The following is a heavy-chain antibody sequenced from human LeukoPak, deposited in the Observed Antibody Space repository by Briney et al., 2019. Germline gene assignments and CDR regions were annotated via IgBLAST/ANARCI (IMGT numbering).Heavy chain of an antibody. CDR2: ISSSSSYI. J-gene: IGHJ1*01. V-gene: IGHV3-21*01. Sequence: KTGGSLRLSCAASGFTFSNYSMAWVSQAPGKGLEWVSFISSSSSYIYYADSVKGRFTISRDNAKNSLYLQMNSLRTEDTALYYCAHTVTPRYFQFWGQGTLVTVSS. D-gene: IGHD4-17*01. CDR3: AHTVTPRYFQF. CDR1: GFTFSNYS.